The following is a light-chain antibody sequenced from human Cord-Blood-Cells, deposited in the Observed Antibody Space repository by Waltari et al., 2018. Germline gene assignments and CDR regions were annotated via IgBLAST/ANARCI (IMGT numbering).Light chain of an antibody. Sequence: XSCRASQSVSSNLAWYQQKPGQAPRLLIYGASTRATGIPARFSGSGSGTEFTLTISSLQSEDFAVYYCQQYNNWPGTFGQGTKVEIK. CDR3: QQYNNWPGT. V-gene: IGKV3-15*01. CDR1: QSVSSN. J-gene: IGKJ1*01. CDR2: GAS.